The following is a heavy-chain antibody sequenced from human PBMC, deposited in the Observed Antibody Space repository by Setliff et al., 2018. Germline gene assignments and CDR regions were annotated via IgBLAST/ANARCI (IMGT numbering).Heavy chain of an antibody. V-gene: IGHV1-2*02. D-gene: IGHD6-13*01. CDR3: ATQTAAYYFDY. J-gene: IGHJ4*02. CDR1: GYTFTGPY. Sequence: ASVKVSCKASGYTFTGPYMHWARQAPGQGLEWMGWINPDTGYSKYAQKFQGRVTLTRDTSLTTAYMELRSLTSGDTAVYYCATQTAAYYFDYWGQGALVTVSS. CDR2: INPDTGYS.